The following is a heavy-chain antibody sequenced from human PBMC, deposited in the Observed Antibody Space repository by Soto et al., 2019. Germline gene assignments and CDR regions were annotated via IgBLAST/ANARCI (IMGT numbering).Heavy chain of an antibody. D-gene: IGHD3-9*01. V-gene: IGHV4-31*03. CDR1: GGSIDSSNYY. CDR2: ISYSGSA. Sequence: SETLSLTCTVSGGSIDSSNYYWSWIRRHPGKGLEWLGYISYSGSASCNPSLRSRLIVSVDTSKNQFSLKLSSVTAAGTAIYYCARGGHYDDLTGDFWQSWFDAWGQGTLVTVSS. CDR3: ARGGHYDDLTGDFWQSWFDA. J-gene: IGHJ5*02.